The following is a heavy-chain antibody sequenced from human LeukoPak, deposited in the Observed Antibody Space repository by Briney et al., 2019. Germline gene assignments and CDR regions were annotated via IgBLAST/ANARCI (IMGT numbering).Heavy chain of an antibody. D-gene: IGHD2-2*01. CDR1: GYTFTSYY. Sequence: ASVTVSCKASGYTFTSYYMHWVRQAPGQGLEWMGVINPSGGSTSYAQKFQGRVTMTRDMSTSTVYMELSSLRSEDTAVYYCATAGPDIVVVPAAPYVYWGQGTLVTVSS. V-gene: IGHV1-46*01. J-gene: IGHJ4*02. CDR2: INPSGGST. CDR3: ATAGPDIVVVPAAPYVY.